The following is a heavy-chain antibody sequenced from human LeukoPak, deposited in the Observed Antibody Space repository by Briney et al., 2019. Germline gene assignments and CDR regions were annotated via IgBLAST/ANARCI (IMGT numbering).Heavy chain of an antibody. CDR2: IKSKTDGGTT. D-gene: IGHD4-17*01. J-gene: IGHJ4*02. V-gene: IGHV3-15*01. CDR3: TTPNDYGDYEDGY. Sequence: TGGSLRLSCAASGFTFSNAWMSWVRQAPGKGLEWVGRIKSKTDGGTTDYAAPVKGRFTISRDDSKNTLYLQMNSLKTEDTAVYYCTTPNDYGDYEDGYWGQGTLVTVSS. CDR1: GFTFSNAW.